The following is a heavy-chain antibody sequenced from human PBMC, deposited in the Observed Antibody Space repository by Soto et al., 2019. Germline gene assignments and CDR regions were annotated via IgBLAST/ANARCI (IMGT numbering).Heavy chain of an antibody. CDR2: IYYNGGT. Sequence: SETLSLTCTVSGGSISGGYHWAWIRQPPGKGLEWIGYIYYNGGTKFNPSLKSRVSTSVDASKNQFSLKLSSVTAADTAVYYCERALGHDHSNHENHGMDVWGQGTTVTVSS. CDR3: ERALGHDHSNHENHGMDV. D-gene: IGHD5-18*01. J-gene: IGHJ6*02. CDR1: GGSISGGYH. V-gene: IGHV4-61*08.